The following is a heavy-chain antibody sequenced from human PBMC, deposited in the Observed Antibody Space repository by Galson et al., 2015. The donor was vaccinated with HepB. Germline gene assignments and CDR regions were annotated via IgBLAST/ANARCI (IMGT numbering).Heavy chain of an antibody. V-gene: IGHV3-33*01. D-gene: IGHD2-2*01. CDR3: ARGGGDIVVLPAALPTDSSPIYYYYYYMDV. CDR2: IWSDGSNK. J-gene: IGHJ6*03. Sequence: SLRLSCAASGFTFSTYGMHWVRQAPGKGLEWVALIWSDGSNKYYADSVKGRFTISRDNSENTLYLQMNSLRADDAAAYYCARGGGDIVVLPAALPTDSSPIYYYYYYMDVWGKGTTVTVSS. CDR1: GFTFSTYG.